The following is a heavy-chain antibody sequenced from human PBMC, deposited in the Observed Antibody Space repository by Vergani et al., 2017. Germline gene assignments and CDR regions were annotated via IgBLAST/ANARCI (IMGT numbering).Heavy chain of an antibody. D-gene: IGHD3-22*01. CDR1: GFTFSSYG. CDR2: IRYDGSNK. J-gene: IGHJ4*02. CDR3: AKVYYDSTPSRRGIDY. Sequence: VQLVESGGGVVQPGGSLRLSCAASGFTFSSYGMHWVRQAPGKGLEWVAFIRYDGSNKYYADSVKGRFTISRDNSKNTLYLQMNSLRAEDTAVYYCAKVYYDSTPSRRGIDYWGQGTLVTVSS. V-gene: IGHV3-30*02.